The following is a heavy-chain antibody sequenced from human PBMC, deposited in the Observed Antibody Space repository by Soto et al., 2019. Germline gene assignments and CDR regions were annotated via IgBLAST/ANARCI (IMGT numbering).Heavy chain of an antibody. CDR1: GYTFTSYG. Sequence: PSVKVSCKASGYTFTSYGISWVRQAPGQGLEWMGWISAYNGNTNYAQKLQGRVTMTTDTSTSTAYMELRSLRSDDTAVYYCARDKAPFWSGYYTNYYYGMDVWGQGTTVTVSS. CDR2: ISAYNGNT. D-gene: IGHD3-3*01. CDR3: ARDKAPFWSGYYTNYYYGMDV. V-gene: IGHV1-18*01. J-gene: IGHJ6*02.